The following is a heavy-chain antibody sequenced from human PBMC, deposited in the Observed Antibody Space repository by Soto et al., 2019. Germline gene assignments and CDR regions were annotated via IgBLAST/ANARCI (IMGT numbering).Heavy chain of an antibody. CDR3: ARVQNWFDP. J-gene: IGHJ5*02. CDR1: GGSISSGGYY. CDR2: IYYSGTT. V-gene: IGHV4-31*03. Sequence: SETLSLTCTVSGGSISSGGYYWSWIRQHPGWGLEWIGYIYYSGTTYYNPSLKSRVTISSDTSKKHFSMKLSSVTAADTAVYYCARVQNWFDPWGQGSLVTVSS.